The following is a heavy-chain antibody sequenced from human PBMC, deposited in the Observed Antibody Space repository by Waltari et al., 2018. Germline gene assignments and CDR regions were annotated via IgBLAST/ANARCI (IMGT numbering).Heavy chain of an antibody. Sequence: QVQLQQWGAGLLKPSETLSLTCAVYGGSFSGYYWSWIRQPPGKGLEWIGEINHSGSTNYNPSLKSRVTISVDTSKNQFSLKLSSVTAADTAVYYCARGRIAARPGKYYYMDVWGKGTTVTISS. V-gene: IGHV4-34*01. J-gene: IGHJ6*03. CDR1: GGSFSGYY. CDR2: INHSGST. CDR3: ARGRIAARPGKYYYMDV. D-gene: IGHD6-6*01.